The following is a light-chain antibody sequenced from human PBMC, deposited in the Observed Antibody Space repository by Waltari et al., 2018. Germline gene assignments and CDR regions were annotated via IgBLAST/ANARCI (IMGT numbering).Light chain of an antibody. CDR2: GAS. CDR3: QKYDRLPAT. Sequence: DIVLTQSPGTPSLSPGGRGTLSCRASQSVSRFLAWYQQKPGQAPRLLIYGASTRAAGIPDRFSGSGSGTDFSLTISRLEPEDFAVYYCQKYDRLPATFGQGTKVEIK. V-gene: IGKV3-20*01. CDR1: QSVSRF. J-gene: IGKJ1*01.